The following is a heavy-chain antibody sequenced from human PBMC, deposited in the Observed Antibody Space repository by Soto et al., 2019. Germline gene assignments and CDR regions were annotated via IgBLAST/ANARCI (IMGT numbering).Heavy chain of an antibody. J-gene: IGHJ4*02. CDR1: GFTFDDYT. Sequence: GGSLRLSCAASGFTFDDYTMHWVRQAPGKGLEWVSLISWDGGSKYYADSVKGRFTISRDNSKNSLYLQMNNLRTEDTALYYCTKGVTGTTSVFSGWGQGTLVTVSS. CDR2: ISWDGGSK. V-gene: IGHV3-43*01. CDR3: TKGVTGTTSVFSG. D-gene: IGHD1-7*01.